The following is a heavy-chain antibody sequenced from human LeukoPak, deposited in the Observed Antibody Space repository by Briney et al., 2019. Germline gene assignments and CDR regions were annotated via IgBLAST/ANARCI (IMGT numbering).Heavy chain of an antibody. CDR3: ARDLRRDAAWGY. CDR1: GGSISSYY. D-gene: IGHD2-15*01. J-gene: IGHJ4*02. V-gene: IGHV4-59*12. Sequence: SETLSLTCNVSGGSISSYYWSWIRQPPGKGLEWIGYIHHSGSTNYNPSLKSRVTISVDTSKNQFSLKLSSVTAADTAVYYCARDLRRDAAWGYWGQGTLVTVSS. CDR2: IHHSGST.